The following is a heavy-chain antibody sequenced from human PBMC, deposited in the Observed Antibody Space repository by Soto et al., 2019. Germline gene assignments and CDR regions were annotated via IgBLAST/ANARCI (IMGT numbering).Heavy chain of an antibody. Sequence: ASVKVSCKASGYTFTSYGISWVRQAPGQGLEWMGWISAYNGNTNYAQKLQGRVTMTTDTSTSTAYMELRSLRSDDTAVYYCARLDIVVVPAAMFLDYWGQGTLVTVSS. V-gene: IGHV1-18*04. D-gene: IGHD2-2*03. J-gene: IGHJ4*02. CDR1: GYTFTSYG. CDR3: ARLDIVVVPAAMFLDY. CDR2: ISAYNGNT.